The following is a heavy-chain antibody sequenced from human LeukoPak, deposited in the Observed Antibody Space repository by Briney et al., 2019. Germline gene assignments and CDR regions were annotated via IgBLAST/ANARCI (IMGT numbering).Heavy chain of an antibody. CDR2: IKKDGSEK. CDR3: AKEVRGDAFDI. D-gene: IGHD3-16*01. Sequence: GGSLRLSCAASGFTFSSYWMSWVRQAPGKGLEWVANIKKDGSEKYYVDSVKGRFTVSRDNAKTSLYLQMNSLRAEDTAVYYCAKEVRGDAFDIWGQGTMVTVSS. V-gene: IGHV3-7*04. CDR1: GFTFSSYW. J-gene: IGHJ3*02.